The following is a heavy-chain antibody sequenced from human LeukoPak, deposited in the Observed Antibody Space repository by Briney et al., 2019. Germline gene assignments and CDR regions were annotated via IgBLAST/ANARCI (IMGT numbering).Heavy chain of an antibody. V-gene: IGHV4-39*07. CDR3: ARASGWYQATLGY. J-gene: IGHJ4*02. CDR2: INHSGST. D-gene: IGHD6-19*01. Sequence: SETLSLTCTVSGGSISNSGYYWSWIRQPPGKGLEWIGEINHSGSTNYNPSLKSRVTISVDTSKNQFSLKLSSVTAADTAVYYCARASGWYQATLGYWGQGTLVTVSS. CDR1: GGSISNSGYY.